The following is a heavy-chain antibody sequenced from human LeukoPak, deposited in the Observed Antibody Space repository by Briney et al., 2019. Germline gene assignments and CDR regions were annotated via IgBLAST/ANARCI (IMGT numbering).Heavy chain of an antibody. Sequence: GASVKVSCKASGYTFTSYYMHWVRQAPGQGLEWMGIINPSGGSTSYAQKFQGRVTMTRDTSTSTVYMELSSLRPDDTAVYYCAKSYHDYSNYFFGMDVWGHGTTVTVSS. V-gene: IGHV1-46*01. D-gene: IGHD2-21*01. J-gene: IGHJ6*02. CDR2: INPSGGST. CDR3: AKSYHDYSNYFFGMDV. CDR1: GYTFTSYY.